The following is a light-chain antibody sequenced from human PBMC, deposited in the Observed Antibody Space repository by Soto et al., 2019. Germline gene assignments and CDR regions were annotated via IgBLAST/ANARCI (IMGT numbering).Light chain of an antibody. CDR2: GAS. V-gene: IGKV3-20*01. J-gene: IGKJ2*01. Sequence: EIVLTQSPGTLSLSPGERATLSCRASQSVTSSYLAWYQQKPSQAPRLLIYGASSRATGIPDRFSGSGSGTDFTLNISGLEPEDFAVYYCQQYGSPPYSFGQGTHLEIK. CDR1: QSVTSSY. CDR3: QQYGSPPYS.